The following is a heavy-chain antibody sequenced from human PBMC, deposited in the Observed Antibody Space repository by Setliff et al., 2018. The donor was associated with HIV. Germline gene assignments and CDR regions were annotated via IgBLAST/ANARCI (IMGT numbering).Heavy chain of an antibody. D-gene: IGHD3-16*02. CDR2: INHRGST. V-gene: IGHV4-34*01. J-gene: IGHJ4*02. Sequence: SETLSLTCAVYGGSLSGYYWSWIRQTPGKGLEWIGEINHRGSTNYNPTLKSRVTISLDTSKNQFSLKLSSVTAADTAVYYCARGSDYIWGNYRFPFDYWGLGTMVTV. CDR3: ARGSDYIWGNYRFPFDY. CDR1: GGSLSGYY.